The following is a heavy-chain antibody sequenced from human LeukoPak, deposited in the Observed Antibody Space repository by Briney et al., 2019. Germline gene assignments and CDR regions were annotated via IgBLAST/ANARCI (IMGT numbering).Heavy chain of an antibody. J-gene: IGHJ4*02. CDR2: IYHSGST. D-gene: IGHD5-18*01. CDR3: AKSSYSIFDY. CDR1: GGSISSSSYY. V-gene: IGHV4-39*01. Sequence: SETLSLTCTVSGGSISSSSYYWGWIRQPPGKGLEWIGSIYHSGSTYYNPSLKSRVTISVDTSKNQFSLKLSSVTAADTAVYYRAKSSYSIFDYWGQGTLVTVSS.